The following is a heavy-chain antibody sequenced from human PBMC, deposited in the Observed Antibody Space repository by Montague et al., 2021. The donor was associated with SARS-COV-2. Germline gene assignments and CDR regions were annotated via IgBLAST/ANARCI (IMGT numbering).Heavy chain of an antibody. J-gene: IGHJ4*02. CDR3: ARQGRSGGLWFGEGRFDY. D-gene: IGHD3-10*01. CDR1: GGSISSYY. V-gene: IGHV4-59*08. Sequence: SETLSLTCTVSGGSISSYYWSWIRQPPGKGLEWIGYIYYSGSTNYNPSLKSRVTISVDTSKNQFSLKLSSVTAADTAVYYCARQGRSGGLWFGEGRFDYWGQGTLVTVSS. CDR2: IYYSGST.